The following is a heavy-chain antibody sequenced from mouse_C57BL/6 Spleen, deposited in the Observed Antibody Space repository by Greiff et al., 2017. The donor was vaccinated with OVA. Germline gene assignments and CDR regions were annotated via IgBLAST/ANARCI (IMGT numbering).Heavy chain of an antibody. Sequence: QVQLQQSGPGLVQPSQSLSITCTVSGFSLPSYGVHWVRQSPGQGLEWLGVIWSGGSTDYHAAFISRLSISKDNSKSHVFLKMNSRQADDTAIYYCARKGGPDYSNDVLDYWGQGTTLTVSS. V-gene: IGHV2-2*01. CDR3: ARKGGPDYSNDVLDY. CDR2: IWSGGST. J-gene: IGHJ2*01. CDR1: GFSLPSYG. D-gene: IGHD2-12*01.